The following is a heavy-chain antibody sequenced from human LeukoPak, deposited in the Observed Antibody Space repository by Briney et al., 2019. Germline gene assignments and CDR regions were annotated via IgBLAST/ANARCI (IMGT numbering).Heavy chain of an antibody. J-gene: IGHJ4*02. D-gene: IGHD6-13*01. CDR3: AKDRSSSWSFDY. V-gene: IGHV3-30*18. CDR2: ISYDASRK. CDR1: GFTFSSSG. Sequence: GRSLRLSCAASGFTFSSSGMHWVRQAPGKGLEWVAVISYDASRKNYADSVKGRFTISRDHSKNTLYLQMNGLRAEDTAVYYCAKDRSSSWSFDYWGQGTLVTVSS.